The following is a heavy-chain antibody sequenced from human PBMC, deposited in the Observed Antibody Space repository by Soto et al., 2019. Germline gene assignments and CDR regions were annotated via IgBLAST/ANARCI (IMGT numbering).Heavy chain of an antibody. CDR2: ISYRGGT. J-gene: IGHJ4*02. V-gene: IGHV4-59*08. CDR3: ARLEGLATISYYFDF. CDR1: RGSISTNY. D-gene: IGHD3-9*01. Sequence: SETLSLTCTVSRGSISTNYWTWIRQPPGKGLEWIGYISYRGGTYYNPSLQTRVTISLDKSKSQFSLKLNSVTAADSAVYFCARLEGLATISYYFDFWGQGALVTVSS.